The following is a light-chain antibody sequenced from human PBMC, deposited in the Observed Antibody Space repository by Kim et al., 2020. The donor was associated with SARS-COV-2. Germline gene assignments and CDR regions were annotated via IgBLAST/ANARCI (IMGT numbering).Light chain of an antibody. CDR2: VGTGGIVG. V-gene: IGLV9-49*01. Sequence: QAVVTQPPSASASLGASVTLTCTLSSGYSNYKVDWYQQRPGKGPRFVMRVGTGGIVGSKGDGIPDRFSVLGSGLNRYLTIKNIQEEYESDYHCGADHGSGSNFAYVFGTGTKVTVL. CDR1: SGYSNYK. CDR3: GADHGSGSNFAYV. J-gene: IGLJ1*01.